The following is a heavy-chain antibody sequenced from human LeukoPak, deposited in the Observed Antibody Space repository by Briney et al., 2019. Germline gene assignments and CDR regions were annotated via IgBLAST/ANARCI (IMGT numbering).Heavy chain of an antibody. CDR2: MNQDGSKI. Sequence: GGSLRLSCAASGFTFSSYWMTWVRQAPGKGLEWVANMNQDGSKIYYVDSLKGRFTISRDNAKNSLYLQMNGLRAEDTAVYYCARGSSGCYIGYFDFWGQGTLVTVSS. CDR1: GFTFSSYW. D-gene: IGHD3-22*01. CDR3: ARGSSGCYIGYFDF. J-gene: IGHJ4*02. V-gene: IGHV3-7*01.